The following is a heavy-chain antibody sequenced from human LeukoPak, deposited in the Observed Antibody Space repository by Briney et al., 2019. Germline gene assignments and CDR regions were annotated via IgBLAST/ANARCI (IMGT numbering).Heavy chain of an antibody. D-gene: IGHD3-22*01. CDR1: GFSFSAYG. CDR2: IGGSGATT. CDR3: AKVQGSSYDPIDY. V-gene: IGHV3-23*01. J-gene: IGHJ4*02. Sequence: GGSLRLSCAASGFSFSAYGMNWVRQAPGKGLEWVSAIGGSGATTYYADSVRGRFTISRDNSKNTVYLQMSSLRAEDTAVYYCAKVQGSSYDPIDYWGQGTLVTVSS.